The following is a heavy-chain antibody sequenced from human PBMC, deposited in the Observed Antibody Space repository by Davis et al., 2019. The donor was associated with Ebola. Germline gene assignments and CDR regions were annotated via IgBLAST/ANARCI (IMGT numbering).Heavy chain of an antibody. J-gene: IGHJ4*02. CDR3: ARGHDILTGSHNYFDY. Sequence: GGSLRLSCEASGFTFSSSDMHWLRQAPGKGLEWVAVISFDASNKDYAASVKGRFTISRDNSKNTVHLQMNSLRREDTAVYYCARGHDILTGSHNYFDYWGQGNLVTVSS. CDR1: GFTFSSSD. V-gene: IGHV3-30-3*01. CDR2: ISFDASNK. D-gene: IGHD3-9*01.